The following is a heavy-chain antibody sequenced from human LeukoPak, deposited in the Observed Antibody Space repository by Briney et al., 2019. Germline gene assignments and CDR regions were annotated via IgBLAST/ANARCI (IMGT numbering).Heavy chain of an antibody. CDR3: ARDTDQYYYDSSGYP. D-gene: IGHD3-22*01. Sequence: GGSLRLSCAASGFTFSSYSMNWVGQAPGKGLEWVSSISSSSSYIYYADSVKGRFTISRDNAKNSLYLQMNSLRAEDTAVYYCARDTDQYYYDSSGYPWGQGTLVTVSS. V-gene: IGHV3-21*01. J-gene: IGHJ4*02. CDR2: ISSSSSYI. CDR1: GFTFSSYS.